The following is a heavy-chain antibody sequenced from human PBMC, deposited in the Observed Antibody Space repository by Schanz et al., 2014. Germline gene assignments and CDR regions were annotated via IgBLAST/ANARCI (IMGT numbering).Heavy chain of an antibody. CDR2: INPSSGGT. V-gene: IGHV1-2*02. CDR1: GYSFTGYY. Sequence: QVQLVQSGVEVKKPGASVKVSCKASGYSFTGYYMNWVRQAPGQGLEWMGWINPSSGGTNYAQQFQGRVTMTRDTSISTAYMELSSLRSDDTAVYYCARDVGHYGMDVWGQGTTVTVSS. CDR3: ARDVGHYGMDV. J-gene: IGHJ6*02.